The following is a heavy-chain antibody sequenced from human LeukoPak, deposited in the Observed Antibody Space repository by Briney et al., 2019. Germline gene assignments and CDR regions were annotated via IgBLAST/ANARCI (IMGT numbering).Heavy chain of an antibody. D-gene: IGHD2-2*01. Sequence: TSQTLSLTCAVYGGSFSGYYWSWIRQPPGKGLEWSGEINHSGSTNYNPSLKSRVTISVDTSKNQFSLKLSSVTAADTAVYYCARESVVPAAVYFFDYWGQGTLVTVSS. CDR3: ARESVVPAAVYFFDY. J-gene: IGHJ4*02. CDR1: GGSFSGYY. V-gene: IGHV4-34*01. CDR2: INHSGST.